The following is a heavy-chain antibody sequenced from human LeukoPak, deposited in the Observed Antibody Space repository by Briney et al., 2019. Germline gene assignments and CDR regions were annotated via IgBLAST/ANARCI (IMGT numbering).Heavy chain of an antibody. J-gene: IGHJ4*02. Sequence: KTSETLSLTCTVSGGSISSGDYSWSWIRQPPGKGLEWIGYIYYSGSTYYNPSLKSRVTISVDTSKNQFSLKLSSVTAADTAVYYCARAFYSSGYYPTGPFDYWGQGTLVTVSS. D-gene: IGHD3-22*01. CDR3: ARAFYSSGYYPTGPFDY. CDR2: IYYSGST. CDR1: GGSISSGDYS. V-gene: IGHV4-30-4*01.